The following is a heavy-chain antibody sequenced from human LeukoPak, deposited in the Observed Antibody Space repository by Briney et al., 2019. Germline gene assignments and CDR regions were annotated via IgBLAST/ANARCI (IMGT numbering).Heavy chain of an antibody. V-gene: IGHV3-30*04. J-gene: IGHJ5*02. CDR1: GFTFSNYG. CDR2: ISKDGRDI. Sequence: PWGSLRLSCATSGFTFSNYGLHWVRQAPGAGLEWVSLISKDGRDIQYQQSVKGRFTISRDNSKNTLYLQMNSLRTEDTAVYYCARDNLEYEGWFDPWGQGALVTVSS. CDR3: ARDNLEYEGWFDP. D-gene: IGHD2-2*01.